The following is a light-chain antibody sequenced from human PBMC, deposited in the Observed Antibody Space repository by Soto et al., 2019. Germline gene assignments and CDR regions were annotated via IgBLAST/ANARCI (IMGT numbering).Light chain of an antibody. CDR1: SSDVGGYNY. V-gene: IGLV2-14*01. J-gene: IGLJ1*01. CDR2: EVT. Sequence: QSVLTQPASVSGSPGQSITISCTGTSSDVGGYNYVSWYQQHPGKAPKLIIYEVTDRPSGVSNRSSGSKSGNTASLTISGLQAEDEAEYYCSSYTNINTRACVFGTGTKVTVL. CDR3: SSYTNINTRACV.